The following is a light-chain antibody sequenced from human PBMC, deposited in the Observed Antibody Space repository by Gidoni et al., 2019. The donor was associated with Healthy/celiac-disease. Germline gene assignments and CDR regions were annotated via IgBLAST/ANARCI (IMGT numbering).Light chain of an antibody. CDR3: QQSYSTAGT. Sequence: DIQMTQSPSSLSASVGDRVTITCRASQSISSYLNWYQQKPGKATKLLIYAASSLQSGVPSRFSGSGSGTDFTLTISSLQPEDFATYYCQQSYSTAGTFXQXTKVEIK. J-gene: IGKJ1*01. CDR2: AAS. CDR1: QSISSY. V-gene: IGKV1-39*01.